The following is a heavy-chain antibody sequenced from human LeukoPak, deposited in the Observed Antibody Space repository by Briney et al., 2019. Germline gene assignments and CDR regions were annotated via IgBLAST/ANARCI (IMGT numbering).Heavy chain of an antibody. Sequence: PGGSLRLSCAASGFIFRNYGMNWVRQAPRRGLEWVSYITSGGTTMYYADSVKGRFTISRDNAKNSLYLQMNSLRAEDTAVYYCAGEIYCSSTSCYIVWGQGTTVTVSS. CDR3: AGEIYCSSTSCYIV. D-gene: IGHD2-2*02. V-gene: IGHV3-48*03. CDR1: GFIFRNYG. CDR2: ITSGGTTM. J-gene: IGHJ6*02.